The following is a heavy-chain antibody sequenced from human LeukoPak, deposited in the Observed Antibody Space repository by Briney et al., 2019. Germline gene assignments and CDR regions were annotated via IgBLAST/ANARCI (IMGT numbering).Heavy chain of an antibody. D-gene: IGHD2-2*01. CDR2: INHSGST. V-gene: IGHV4-34*01. Sequence: SETLSLTCAVYGGSFSGYYWSWIRQPPGKGLEWIGEINHSGSTNYNPSLKSRVTISVDTSKNQFSLKLSSVTAADTAVYYCARVPYCSSTSCYPYYFDYWGQGTLVTDSS. J-gene: IGHJ4*02. CDR1: GGSFSGYY. CDR3: ARVPYCSSTSCYPYYFDY.